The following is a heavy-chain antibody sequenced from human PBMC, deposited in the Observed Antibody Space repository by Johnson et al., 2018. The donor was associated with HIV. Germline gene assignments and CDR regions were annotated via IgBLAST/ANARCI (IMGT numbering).Heavy chain of an antibody. CDR1: GFTFSSYA. CDR2: ISYDGSNK. V-gene: IGHV3-30*04. Sequence: VQLVESGGGVVQPGRSLRLSCAASGFTFSSYAMHWVRQAPGKGLEWVAVISYDGSNKYYADSVKGRFTISRDNSKNTLYLQMNSLRAEDTAVYYCAREAARGEVAFDIWGQGTMVTVSS. J-gene: IGHJ3*02. D-gene: IGHD6-6*01. CDR3: AREAARGEVAFDI.